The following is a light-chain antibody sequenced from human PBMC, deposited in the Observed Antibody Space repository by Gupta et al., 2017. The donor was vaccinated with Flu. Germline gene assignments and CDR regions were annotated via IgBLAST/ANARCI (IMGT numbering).Light chain of an antibody. V-gene: IGKV3-15*01. Sequence: ERVITQSSVTLSVSPGERVTLSCRASQSVGVNLAWYQQRPGQAPRLLIFHASTRATGSPGGFSGSGSGTDFTLTISSLQSEDSAVYYCQQYDNWPPTFGQGTKVEV. CDR3: QQYDNWPPT. J-gene: IGKJ1*01. CDR2: HAS. CDR1: QSVGVN.